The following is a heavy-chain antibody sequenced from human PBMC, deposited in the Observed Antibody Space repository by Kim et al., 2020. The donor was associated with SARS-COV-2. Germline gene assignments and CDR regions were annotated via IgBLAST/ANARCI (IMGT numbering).Heavy chain of an antibody. J-gene: IGHJ4*01. CDR2: ISYDGSNK. CDR3: ARDPAKYSSGWYLDY. Sequence: GGSLRLSCAASGFTFSSYAMHWVRQAPGKGLEWVAVISYDGSNKYYADSVKGRFTISRDNSKNTLYLQMNSLRAEDTAVYYCARDPAKYSSGWYLDYWG. V-gene: IGHV3-30-3*01. CDR1: GFTFSSYA. D-gene: IGHD6-19*01.